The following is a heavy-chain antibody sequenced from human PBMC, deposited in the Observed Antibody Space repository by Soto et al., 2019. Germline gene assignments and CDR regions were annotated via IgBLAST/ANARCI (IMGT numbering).Heavy chain of an antibody. CDR3: AKSGYCSSTSCYAGLRWFDP. J-gene: IGHJ5*02. Sequence: PGGSLRLSCAASGFTFSSYAMSWVRQAPGKGLEWVSAISGSGGSTYYADSVKGRFTISRDNSKNTLYLQMNSLRAEDTAVYYCAKSGYCSSTSCYAGLRWFDPWGQGTLVTVSS. CDR2: ISGSGGST. CDR1: GFTFSSYA. D-gene: IGHD2-2*01. V-gene: IGHV3-23*01.